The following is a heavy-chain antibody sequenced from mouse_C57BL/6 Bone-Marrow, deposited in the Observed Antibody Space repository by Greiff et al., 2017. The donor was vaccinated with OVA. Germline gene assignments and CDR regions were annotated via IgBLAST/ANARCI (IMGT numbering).Heavy chain of an antibody. Sequence: EVKLMESGGGLVKPGGSLKLSCAASGFTFSDYGMHWVRQAPEKGLEWVAYISSGSSTIYYADTVKGRFTISRDNAKNTRFLQMTSLRSEDTAMYYCARRDDGFYAMDYWGQGTSVTVSS. V-gene: IGHV5-17*01. D-gene: IGHD2-3*01. CDR3: ARRDDGFYAMDY. J-gene: IGHJ4*01. CDR2: ISSGSSTI. CDR1: GFTFSDYG.